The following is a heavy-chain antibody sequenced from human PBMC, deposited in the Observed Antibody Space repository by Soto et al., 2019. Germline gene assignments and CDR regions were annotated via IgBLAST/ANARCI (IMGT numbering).Heavy chain of an antibody. D-gene: IGHD2-15*01. CDR3: ARDLVVDDAFDI. CDR2: ISAYNGNT. V-gene: IGHV1-18*01. J-gene: IGHJ3*02. CDR1: GYTFTSYV. Sequence: ASVKVSCKASGYTFTSYVISWVRQAPGQGLEWRGWISAYNGNTNYAQKLQGRVTMTTDKSTSTAYMELRSLGSDDTALYYGARDLVVDDAFDIWGQGTMVTVSS.